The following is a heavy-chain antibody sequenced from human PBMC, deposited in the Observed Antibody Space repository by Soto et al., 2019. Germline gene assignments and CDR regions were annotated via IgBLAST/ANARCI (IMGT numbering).Heavy chain of an antibody. CDR3: ARALQWLADFDN. V-gene: IGHV3-23*01. D-gene: IGHD6-19*01. CDR2: IRGSGDSP. Sequence: GGSLRLSCAASGFIFSNYAMSWVRQAPGRGLEWVSSIRGSGDSPYYTDSVKGRFTISRDNSRNTLYLQMNSLRAEDTALYYCARALQWLADFDNWGQGTLVTVSS. CDR1: GFIFSNYA. J-gene: IGHJ4*02.